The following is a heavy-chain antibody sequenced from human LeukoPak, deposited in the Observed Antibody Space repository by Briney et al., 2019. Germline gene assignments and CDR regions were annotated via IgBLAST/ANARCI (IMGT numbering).Heavy chain of an antibody. J-gene: IGHJ6*03. CDR1: GGSISSGSYY. D-gene: IGHD1-14*01. CDR2: IYTSGST. V-gene: IGHV4-61*02. Sequence: PSQTLSLTCTVSGGSISSGSYYWSWIRQPAGKGLEWIGRIYTSGSTNYNPSLKSRVTISVDTSKNQFSLKLSSVTAADTAVYYCARDQPYVEDYYYYYMDVWGKGTTVTVSS. CDR3: ARDQPYVEDYYYYYMDV.